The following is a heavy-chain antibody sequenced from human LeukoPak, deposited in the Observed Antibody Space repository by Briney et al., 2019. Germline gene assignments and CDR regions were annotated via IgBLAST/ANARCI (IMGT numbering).Heavy chain of an antibody. J-gene: IGHJ4*01. Sequence: SETLSLTCTVSGAYINSGAQYWGWIRQHPEKGLEWMGHVYRTGDTYYSPSFQSRIVMSVDTSKNQFSLRLSPVTAADTAVYFCAGKDGTSASFDYWGQGILVTVST. V-gene: IGHV4-31*03. CDR3: AGKDGTSASFDY. D-gene: IGHD5-24*01. CDR1: GAYINSGAQY. CDR2: VYRTGDT.